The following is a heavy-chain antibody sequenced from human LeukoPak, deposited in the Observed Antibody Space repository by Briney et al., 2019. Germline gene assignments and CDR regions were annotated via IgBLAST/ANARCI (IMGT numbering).Heavy chain of an antibody. CDR2: INHSGST. J-gene: IGHJ4*02. V-gene: IGHV4-34*01. CDR3: ARLAARSVYYFDY. D-gene: IGHD6-6*01. CDR1: GGSFSGYY. Sequence: SETLSLTCAVYGGSFSGYYWSWIRQPPGKGLEWIGEINHSGSTNYNPSLKSRVTISVDTSKNQFSLKLSSVTAADTAVYYCARLAARSVYYFDYWGQGTLVTVSS.